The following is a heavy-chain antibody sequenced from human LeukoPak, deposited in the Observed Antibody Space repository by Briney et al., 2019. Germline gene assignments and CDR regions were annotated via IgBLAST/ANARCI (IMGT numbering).Heavy chain of an antibody. D-gene: IGHD3-3*01. V-gene: IGHV4-59*08. J-gene: IGHJ4*02. CDR3: ARWGDYDFWSGYHFDY. Sequence: PSETQSLTCTVSGGSISSYYWSWIRQPPGKGLEWIGYIYYSGSTNYNPSLKSRVTISVDTSKNQFSLKLSSVTAADTAVYYCARWGDYDFWSGYHFDYWGQGTLVTVSS. CDR1: GGSISSYY. CDR2: IYYSGST.